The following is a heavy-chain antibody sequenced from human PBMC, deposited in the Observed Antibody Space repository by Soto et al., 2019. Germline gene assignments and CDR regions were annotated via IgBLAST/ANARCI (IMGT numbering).Heavy chain of an antibody. CDR1: GFTFSSNW. Sequence: EVQLVESGGGLVQPGGSLRLSCAASGFTFSSNWMHWVRQIPGKGLVWVSRINTDGSATNYADSVKGRFTTYRDNAKNMLYLQMNSLRLEETAVYYCARYGDGYWGQGDLVTVSS. CDR2: INTDGSAT. CDR3: ARYGDGY. V-gene: IGHV3-74*01. J-gene: IGHJ4*02. D-gene: IGHD2-21*01.